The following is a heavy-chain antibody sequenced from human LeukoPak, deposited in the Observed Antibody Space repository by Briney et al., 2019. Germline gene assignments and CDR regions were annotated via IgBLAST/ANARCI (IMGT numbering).Heavy chain of an antibody. D-gene: IGHD1-1*01. J-gene: IGHJ4*02. V-gene: IGHV3-33*01. CDR3: ARDLEIGSSSYYFDY. CDR2: IWYDRSNK. CDR1: GFTFSTYG. Sequence: PGGSLRLSCAASGFTFSTYGIHWVRQAPGKGLEWVAIIWYDRSNKYYADSVRGRFTISRDNSKNTLYLQMNSLRAEDTVMYYCARDLEIGSSSYYFDYWGQGTLVTVSS.